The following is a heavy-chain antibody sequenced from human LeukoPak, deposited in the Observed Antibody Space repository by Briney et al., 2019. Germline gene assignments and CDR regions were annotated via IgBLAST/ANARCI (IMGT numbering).Heavy chain of an antibody. CDR2: IYYSGST. J-gene: IGHJ6*03. CDR3: ARDYYYYYYMDV. V-gene: IGHV4-59*12. Sequence: PSETLSLTCTVSGGSISSYYWSWIRQPPGKGLEWIGYIYYSGSTNYNPSLKSRVTISVDTSKNQFSLKLSSVTAADTAVYYCARDYYYYYYMDVWGTGTTVTVSS. CDR1: GGSISSYY.